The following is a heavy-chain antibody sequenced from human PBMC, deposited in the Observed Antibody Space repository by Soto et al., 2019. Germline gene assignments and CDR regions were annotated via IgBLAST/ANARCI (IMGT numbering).Heavy chain of an antibody. J-gene: IGHJ4*02. CDR1: GDSMSSSDYY. D-gene: IGHD6-19*01. CDR2: IYCSGST. V-gene: IGHV4-39*01. Sequence: QLQLHGSGPGLVKPSETLSLTCAVSGDSMSSSDYYWGWIRQPPRKGLEWIGRIYCSGSTYYNPSLQRRVAISVDTSKNQFSLKLKSVTAADTAIYYCARRTVNIRTFYSGLKTHCFDYWGQGAPVTVSS. CDR3: ARRTVNIRTFYSGLKTHCFDY.